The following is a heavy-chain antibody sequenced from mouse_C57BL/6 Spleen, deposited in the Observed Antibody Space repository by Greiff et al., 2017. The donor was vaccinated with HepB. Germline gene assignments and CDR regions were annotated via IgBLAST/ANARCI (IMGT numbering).Heavy chain of an antibody. Sequence: EVKLVESGGGLVKPGGSLKLSCAASGFTFSDYGMHWVRQAPEKGLEWVAYISSGSSTIYYADTVKGRFTISRDNAKNTLFLQMTSLRSEDTAMYYCAKSQLRTGYFDVWGTQTTVTVSS. CDR1: GFTFSDYG. CDR2: ISSGSSTI. V-gene: IGHV5-17*01. CDR3: AKSQLRTGYFDV. D-gene: IGHD4-1*02. J-gene: IGHJ1*03.